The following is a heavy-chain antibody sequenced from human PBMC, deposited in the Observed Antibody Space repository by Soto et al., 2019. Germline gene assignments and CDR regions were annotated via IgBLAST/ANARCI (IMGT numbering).Heavy chain of an antibody. V-gene: IGHV4-34*01. CDR3: ARGGGSGYTGSHYYYYMDV. CDR1: GGSFSGYY. CDR2: INHSGST. Sequence: SETLSLTCAVYGGSFSGYYWSWIRQPPGKGLEWIGEINHSGSTNYNPSLKSRVTISVDASKNQFSLKLSSVTAADTAVYYCARGGGSGYTGSHYYYYMDVWGKGTTVTVSS. J-gene: IGHJ6*03. D-gene: IGHD5-12*01.